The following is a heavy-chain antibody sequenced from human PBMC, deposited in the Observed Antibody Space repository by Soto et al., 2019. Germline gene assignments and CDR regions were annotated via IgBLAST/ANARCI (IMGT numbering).Heavy chain of an antibody. Sequence: QITLKESGPTLVKPTQTLTLTCTFSGFSLSTSGVGVGWIRQPPGKALEWLALIYWDDDKRYSPSLKSRLTITKDTSKNQVVLTMTNMDPVDTATYYCAHRRDSSSWSYYYYGMDVWGQGTTVTVSS. CDR3: AHRRDSSSWSYYYYGMDV. CDR2: IYWDDDK. V-gene: IGHV2-5*02. CDR1: GFSLSTSGVG. D-gene: IGHD6-13*01. J-gene: IGHJ6*02.